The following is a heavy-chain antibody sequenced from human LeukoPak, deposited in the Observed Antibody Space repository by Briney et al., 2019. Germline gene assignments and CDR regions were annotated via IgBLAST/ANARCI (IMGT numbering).Heavy chain of an antibody. D-gene: IGHD1-1*01. Sequence: ASVKVSCKASGYTFTSSGSSWERQAPGQGLEWMGWISAYNGNTNYAQKLQGRVTMTTDTSTSTAYMEPRSLRSDDTAVYYCERAVRNWFDPWGQGTLVTVSS. V-gene: IGHV1-18*01. CDR2: ISAYNGNT. CDR3: ERAVRNWFDP. CDR1: GYTFTSSG. J-gene: IGHJ5*02.